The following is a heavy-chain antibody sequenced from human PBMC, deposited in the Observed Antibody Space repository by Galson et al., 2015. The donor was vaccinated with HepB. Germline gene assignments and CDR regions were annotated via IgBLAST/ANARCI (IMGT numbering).Heavy chain of an antibody. CDR1: GFTFSSYG. D-gene: IGHD6-13*01. CDR3: ARENYSSSWGREYFDY. CDR2: IWYDGSNK. Sequence: SLRLSCAASGFTFSSYGMHWVRQAPGKGLEWVAVIWYDGSNKYYADSVKGRFTISRDNSKNTLYPQMNSLRAEDTAVYYCARENYSSSWGREYFDYWGQGTLVTVSS. J-gene: IGHJ4*02. V-gene: IGHV3-33*08.